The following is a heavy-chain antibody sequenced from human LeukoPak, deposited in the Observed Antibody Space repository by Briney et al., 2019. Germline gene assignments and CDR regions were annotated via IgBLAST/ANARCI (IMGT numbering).Heavy chain of an antibody. CDR1: GYSFTSYW. D-gene: IGHD3-22*01. V-gene: IGHV5-51*01. CDR2: IYPGDSDT. Sequence: GESLKISCKGSGYSFTSYWIGWVRQMPRKGLEWMGIIYPGDSDTRYSPSFQGQVTISADKSISTAYLQWSSLKASDTAMYYCARHRRDYYDSSGQADDAFDIWGQGTMVTVSS. CDR3: ARHRRDYYDSSGQADDAFDI. J-gene: IGHJ3*02.